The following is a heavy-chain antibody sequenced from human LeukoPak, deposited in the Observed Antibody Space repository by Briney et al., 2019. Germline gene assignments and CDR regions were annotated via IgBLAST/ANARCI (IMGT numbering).Heavy chain of an antibody. CDR1: GFTFSSSA. V-gene: IGHV3-33*01. CDR3: VREGPRGLAFDV. J-gene: IGHJ3*01. CDR2: IWHDGSRT. Sequence: GGSLRLSCTASGFTFSSSAMPWVRQTPGKGLEWVSIIWHDGSRTYYADSVKGRFAISRENSKNTLYLHMNSLRAEDTAVYYCVREGPRGLAFDVWGQGTRVTVSS.